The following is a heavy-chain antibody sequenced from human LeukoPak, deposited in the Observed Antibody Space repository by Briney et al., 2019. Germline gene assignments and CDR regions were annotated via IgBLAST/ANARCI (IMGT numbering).Heavy chain of an antibody. J-gene: IGHJ4*02. Sequence: GGSLRLSCAASGFTFSSYGMHWVRQAPGKGLEWVAVIWYDGSNKYYADSVKGRFTISRDNAQNSLYLQMNSLRAEDTAVYYCARDDRGLRKVLYWGQGTLVTVSS. CDR1: GFTFSSYG. D-gene: IGHD4-17*01. CDR3: ARDDRGLRKVLY. V-gene: IGHV3-33*01. CDR2: IWYDGSNK.